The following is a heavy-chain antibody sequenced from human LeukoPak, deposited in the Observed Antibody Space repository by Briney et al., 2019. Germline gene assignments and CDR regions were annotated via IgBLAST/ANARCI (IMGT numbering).Heavy chain of an antibody. Sequence: ASVKVSCKASGYTFTSYGISWVRQAPGQGLEWMGWISAYNGNTNYAQKLQGRVTMTTDTSTSTPYMELRSLRSDDTAVYYCASRYYYDSSGYYSAFDAFDIWGQGTMVTVSS. V-gene: IGHV1-18*01. CDR3: ASRYYYDSSGYYSAFDAFDI. CDR1: GYTFTSYG. D-gene: IGHD3-22*01. J-gene: IGHJ3*02. CDR2: ISAYNGNT.